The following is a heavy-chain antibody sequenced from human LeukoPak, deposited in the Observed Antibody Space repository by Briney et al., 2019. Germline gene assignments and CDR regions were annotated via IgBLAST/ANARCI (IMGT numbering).Heavy chain of an antibody. J-gene: IGHJ4*02. Sequence: GGSLRLSCAASGFTFSTNAMSWVRQAPGKGLEWVSAINGNGGSTYYADSVKGRFTISRDNAKNSLYLQMNSLRAEDTAVYYCARAGAFVAHYRFLWSYWGQGTLVTVSS. CDR3: ARAGAFVAHYRFLWSY. CDR1: GFTFSTNA. CDR2: INGNGGST. V-gene: IGHV3-23*01. D-gene: IGHD3-3*01.